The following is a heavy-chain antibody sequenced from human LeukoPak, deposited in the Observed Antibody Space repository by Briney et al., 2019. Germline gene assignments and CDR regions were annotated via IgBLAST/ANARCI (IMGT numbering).Heavy chain of an antibody. J-gene: IGHJ4*02. D-gene: IGHD3-22*01. Sequence: SETLSLTCTVSGGSISSYYWSWVRQSPGKGLEWIGHIYYGGSTDYNPSLKSRVTISKDTSKTQFSLRLSSVTAADTAVYYCARARLDSSGRFDYWGQGTLVTVSS. CDR3: ARARLDSSGRFDY. V-gene: IGHV4-59*01. CDR2: IYYGGST. CDR1: GGSISSYY.